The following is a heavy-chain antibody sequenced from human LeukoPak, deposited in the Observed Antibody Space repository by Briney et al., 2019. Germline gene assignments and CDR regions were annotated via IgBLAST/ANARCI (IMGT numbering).Heavy chain of an antibody. D-gene: IGHD1-26*01. CDR2: ISYDGSNK. J-gene: IGHJ4*02. CDR1: GFTVSSNY. V-gene: IGHV3-30*18. Sequence: GGSLRLSCAASGFTVSSNYMSWVRQAPGKGLEWVAVISYDGSNKYYADSVKGRFTISRDNSKNTLYLQMNSLRAEDTAVYYCAKDLDPWEEKWGLDYWGQGTLVTVSS. CDR3: AKDLDPWEEKWGLDY.